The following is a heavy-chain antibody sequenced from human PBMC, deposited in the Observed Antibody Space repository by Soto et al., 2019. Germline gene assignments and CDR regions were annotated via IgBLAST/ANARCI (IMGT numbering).Heavy chain of an antibody. D-gene: IGHD3-3*01. CDR1: CGSFSGYY. CDR3: ARGYFWSGYYYYYYGMDV. J-gene: IGHJ6*02. Sequence: PSETLSLTCAVYCGSFSGYYWSWIRQPPGKGLEWIGEINHSGSTNYNPSLKSRVTISVDTSKNQFSLKLSSVTAADTAVYYCARGYFWSGYYYYYYGMDVWGQGTTVTVSS. CDR2: INHSGST. V-gene: IGHV4-34*01.